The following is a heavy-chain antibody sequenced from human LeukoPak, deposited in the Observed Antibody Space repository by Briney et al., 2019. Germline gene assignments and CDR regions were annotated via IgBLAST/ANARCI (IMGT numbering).Heavy chain of an antibody. CDR3: ARLYSSSSWFDP. V-gene: IGHV4-39*01. CDR1: GGSISSSTYY. Sequence: SETLSLTCTVSGGSISSSTYYWGWIRQPPGKGLEWIGTIYYSGSTYYNPSLQSRVTISVDTSKNQFSLKLSSVTAVDTAVYYCARLYSSSSWFDPWGQGTLVTVSS. CDR2: IYYSGST. J-gene: IGHJ5*02. D-gene: IGHD6-6*01.